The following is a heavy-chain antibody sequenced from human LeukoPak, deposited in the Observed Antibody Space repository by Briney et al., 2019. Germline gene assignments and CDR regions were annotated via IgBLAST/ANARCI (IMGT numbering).Heavy chain of an antibody. CDR3: ARQLVDTAMVAGDY. CDR1: GGSISSSSYY. Sequence: SSETLSLTCTVSGGSISSSSYYWGWIRQPPGKGLEWIGSIYYSGSTYYNPSLKSRVTISVDTSKNQFSLKLNSVTAADTAVYYCARQLVDTAMVAGDYWGQGTLVTVSS. J-gene: IGHJ4*02. D-gene: IGHD5-18*01. CDR2: IYYSGST. V-gene: IGHV4-39*01.